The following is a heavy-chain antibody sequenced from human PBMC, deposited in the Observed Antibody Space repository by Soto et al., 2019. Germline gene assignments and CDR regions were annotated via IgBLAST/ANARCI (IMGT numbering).Heavy chain of an antibody. J-gene: IGHJ6*02. V-gene: IGHV1-69*13. Sequence: SVKVSCKASGGTFSSYAISWVRQAPGQGLEWMGGIIPIFGTANYAQKFQGRVTITADESTSTAYMELSSLRSEDTAVYYCSTNFDFLSGYYTPDYYYYGMDVWGQGTTVTVSS. D-gene: IGHD3-3*01. CDR1: GGTFSSYA. CDR3: STNFDFLSGYYTPDYYYYGMDV. CDR2: IIPIFGTA.